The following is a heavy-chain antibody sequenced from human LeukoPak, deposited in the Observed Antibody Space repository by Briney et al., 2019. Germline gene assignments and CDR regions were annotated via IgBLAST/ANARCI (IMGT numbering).Heavy chain of an antibody. J-gene: IGHJ5*02. D-gene: IGHD2-2*01. Sequence: ASVKVSCKASGYTFTGYYMHWVRQAPGQGLEWMGWINPNSGGTNYAQKFQGRVTMTRDTSISTAYMELSRLRSDDTAVYYCARQIQDIVVVPAAKVFDPWGQGTLVTVSS. CDR2: INPNSGGT. CDR1: GYTFTGYY. CDR3: ARQIQDIVVVPAAKVFDP. V-gene: IGHV1-2*02.